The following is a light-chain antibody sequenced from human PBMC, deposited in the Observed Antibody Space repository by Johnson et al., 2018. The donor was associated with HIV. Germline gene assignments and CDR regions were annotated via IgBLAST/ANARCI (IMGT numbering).Light chain of an antibody. CDR1: SCDIGDNY. J-gene: IGLJ1*01. CDR2: DNN. CDR3: GTWDSSLSAYV. Sequence: HSVLTQPPSVSAAPGQKVTISCSGSSCDIGDNYVSLHQQLPGTAPKLLIYDNNNRPSGIPDRISGSKSGTSATLGITGLQTGDEADYYCGTWDSSLSAYVFGTGTKVTVL. V-gene: IGLV1-51*01.